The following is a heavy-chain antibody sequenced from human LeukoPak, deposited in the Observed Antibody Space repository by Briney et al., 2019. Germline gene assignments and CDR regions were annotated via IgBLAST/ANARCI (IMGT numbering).Heavy chain of an antibody. D-gene: IGHD5-12*01. J-gene: IGHJ4*02. V-gene: IGHV4-61*02. CDR3: ARSGSGYLRYYFDY. Sequence: PSETLSLTCTVSGGSISSGSYYWSWIRQPAGKGLEWVGRIYTSGSTNYNPSLKSRVTISVDTSKNQFSLKLSSVTAADTAVYYCARSGSGYLRYYFDYWGQGTLVTVSS. CDR2: IYTSGST. CDR1: GGSISSGSYY.